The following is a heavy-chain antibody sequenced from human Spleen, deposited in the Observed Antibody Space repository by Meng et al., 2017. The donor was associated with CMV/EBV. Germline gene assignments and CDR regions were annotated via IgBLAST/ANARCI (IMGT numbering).Heavy chain of an antibody. V-gene: IGHV3-7*01. CDR1: GFTFSSHW. Sequence: GESLKISCAASGFTFSSHWMTWVRQAPGKGLEWVANINQDGSEKYYVDSVKGRFTISRDNAKNSLYLQMNSLRAEDTAVYYCARDWCLDFWGQGTLVTVSS. CDR2: INQDGSEK. J-gene: IGHJ4*02. CDR3: ARDWCLDF. D-gene: IGHD2-15*01.